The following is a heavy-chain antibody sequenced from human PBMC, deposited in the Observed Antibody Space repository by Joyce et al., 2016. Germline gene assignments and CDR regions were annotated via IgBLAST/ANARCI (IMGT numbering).Heavy chain of an antibody. V-gene: IGHV3-48*02. Sequence: EVQLVESGGGLVQPGGSLRLSCAASGFTFSTYSMNWVRQAPGKGLEWISYISHSSNTIYYADSVKGRFTISRDNANKSLYLQMNSLRDEDTAVYYCARDSLRGWFFDLWGRGTLFIVSS. D-gene: IGHD4-17*01. CDR3: ARDSLRGWFFDL. CDR1: GFTFSTYS. CDR2: ISHSSNTI. J-gene: IGHJ2*01.